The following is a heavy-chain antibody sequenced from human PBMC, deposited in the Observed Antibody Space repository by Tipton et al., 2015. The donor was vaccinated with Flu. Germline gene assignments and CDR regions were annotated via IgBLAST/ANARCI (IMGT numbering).Heavy chain of an antibody. CDR3: ARDLVQDYGDQYFGMDV. D-gene: IGHD4-17*01. CDR1: GGSVSPYY. Sequence: TLSLTCTVSGGSVSPYYWNWVRQSPGKGLEWIGYIYYRGTTGYNPSLKSRVTISVDTSKNQVSLKLTSVTAADTAVYYCARDLVQDYGDQYFGMDVWGQGTTVTVSS. J-gene: IGHJ6*02. V-gene: IGHV4-59*02. CDR2: IYYRGTT.